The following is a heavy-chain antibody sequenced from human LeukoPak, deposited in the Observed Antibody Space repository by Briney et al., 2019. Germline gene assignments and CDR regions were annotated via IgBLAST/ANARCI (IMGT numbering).Heavy chain of an antibody. Sequence: SVKVSCKASGGTFTSYTIRWVGQAPGQGLEWMGGIIPILGIANYAQKFQGRVTITADKSTSTAYMQLSSLRSEDTAVYYCARAEAYCSGGSCYTANWFDPWGQGTLVTVSS. CDR2: IIPILGIA. V-gene: IGHV1-69*10. CDR1: GGTFTSYT. CDR3: ARAEAYCSGGSCYTANWFDP. D-gene: IGHD2-15*01. J-gene: IGHJ5*02.